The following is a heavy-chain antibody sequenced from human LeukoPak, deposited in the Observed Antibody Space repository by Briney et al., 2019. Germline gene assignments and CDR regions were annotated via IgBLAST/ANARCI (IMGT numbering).Heavy chain of an antibody. V-gene: IGHV5-51*01. CDR2: IYPGDSDT. J-gene: IGHJ4*02. CDR1: GYSFTSYW. D-gene: IGHD6-13*01. CDR3: ARGSYSWIAAATGGFDY. Sequence: GESLKISCKGSGYSFTSYWIGWVRQMPGKGLEWMGIIYPGDSDTRYSPSFQGQVTISADKSISTAYLQWSSLKASDTAMYYCARGSYSWIAAATGGFDYWGQGTLVTVSS.